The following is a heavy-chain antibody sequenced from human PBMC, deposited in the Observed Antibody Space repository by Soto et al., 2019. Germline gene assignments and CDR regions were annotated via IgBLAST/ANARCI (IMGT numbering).Heavy chain of an antibody. D-gene: IGHD6-6*01. CDR1: GFTFSSYG. CDR2: IWYDGSNK. J-gene: IGHJ3*02. V-gene: IGHV3-33*01. Sequence: QVKLVESGGGVVQPGRSLRLSCAASGFTFSSYGMHWVRQAPGKGLEWVAVIWYDGSNKYYADSVKGRFTISRDNSKNTLYLQMNSLRAEDTAVYYCASGRIAARPGDAFDIWGQGTMVTVSS. CDR3: ASGRIAARPGDAFDI.